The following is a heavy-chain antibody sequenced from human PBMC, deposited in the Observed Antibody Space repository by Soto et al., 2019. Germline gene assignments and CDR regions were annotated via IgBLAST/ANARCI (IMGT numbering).Heavy chain of an antibody. D-gene: IGHD3-3*02. J-gene: IGHJ4*02. V-gene: IGHV3-74*01. CDR2: IKGDGSST. Sequence: EVQLVESGGDSVQPGGSLRLSCAASGFTFSTYWMHWFRQAPGEGLVWVSRIKGDGSSTSSADSVEGRFTISRDNAKNTVYLHMHSLRADDTAVYYCARGAFHNYYVDSWGQGTLVTVSS. CDR3: ARGAFHNYYVDS. CDR1: GFTFSTYW.